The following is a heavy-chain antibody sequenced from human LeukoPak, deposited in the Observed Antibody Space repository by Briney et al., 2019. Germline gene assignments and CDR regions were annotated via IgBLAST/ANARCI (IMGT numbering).Heavy chain of an antibody. CDR3: ARDEGSGWDY. D-gene: IGHD6-19*01. Sequence: PGGSLRLSCAASGFTFDNYWMHWVRQAPGKGLEWVANIKADGSKKYYVDSVKGRFTISRDNAKNSLYLEMNSLRAEDTAVYFCARDEGSGWDYWGQGTLVTVSS. J-gene: IGHJ4*02. V-gene: IGHV3-7*01. CDR1: GFTFDNYW. CDR2: IKADGSKK.